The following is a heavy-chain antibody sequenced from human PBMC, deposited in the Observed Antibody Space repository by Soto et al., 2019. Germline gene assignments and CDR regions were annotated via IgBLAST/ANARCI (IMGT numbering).Heavy chain of an antibody. CDR2: ISWNSGSI. J-gene: IGHJ4*02. D-gene: IGHD2-2*02. CDR1: GFTFDDYA. CDR3: AKAYCSSTSCYSPYFDY. V-gene: IGHV3-9*01. Sequence: GGSLRLSCAASGFTFDDYAMHWVRQAPGKGLEWVSGISWNSGSIGYADSVKGRFTISRDNAKNSLYLQMNSLRAEDTDLYYCAKAYCSSTSCYSPYFDYWGQGTLVTVSS.